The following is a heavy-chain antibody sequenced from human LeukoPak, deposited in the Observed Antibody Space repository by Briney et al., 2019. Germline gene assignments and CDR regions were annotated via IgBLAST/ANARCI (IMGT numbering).Heavy chain of an antibody. Sequence: ASVKVSCKASGYTFTSYAMHWVRQAPGQRLEWMGWINAGNGNTNYAQKLQGRVTMTTDTSTSTAYMELRSLRSDDTAVYYCARESLWFDPWGQGTLVTVPS. CDR2: INAGNGNT. CDR3: ARESLWFDP. V-gene: IGHV1-3*01. J-gene: IGHJ5*02. CDR1: GYTFTSYA.